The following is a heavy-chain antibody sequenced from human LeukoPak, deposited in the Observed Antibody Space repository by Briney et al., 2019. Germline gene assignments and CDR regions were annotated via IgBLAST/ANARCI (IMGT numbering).Heavy chain of an antibody. Sequence: PGGSLRLSCAASGFTFSSYAMSWVRQAPGKGLEWVSAISGSGGSTYYADSVKGRFTISRDNSKNTLYLQMNSLRAEDTAVYYCAKVGAGYYGSGSYPIVDAFDIWGQGTMVTVSS. D-gene: IGHD3-10*01. CDR1: GFTFSSYA. CDR3: AKVGAGYYGSGSYPIVDAFDI. V-gene: IGHV3-23*01. J-gene: IGHJ3*02. CDR2: ISGSGGST.